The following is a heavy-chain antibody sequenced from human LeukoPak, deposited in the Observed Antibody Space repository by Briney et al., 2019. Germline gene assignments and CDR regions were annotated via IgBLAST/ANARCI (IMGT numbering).Heavy chain of an antibody. J-gene: IGHJ4*02. V-gene: IGHV1-69*13. CDR1: GGTFSSYA. CDR3: ATIGGYCSSTSRYTY. D-gene: IGHD2-2*02. CDR2: IIPIFGTA. Sequence: SVKVSCKASGGTFSSYAISWVRQAPGQGLEWMGGIIPIFGTANYAQKFQGRVTITADESTSTAYMELSSLRSEETAVYYCATIGGYCSSTSRYTYWGQGTLVTVSS.